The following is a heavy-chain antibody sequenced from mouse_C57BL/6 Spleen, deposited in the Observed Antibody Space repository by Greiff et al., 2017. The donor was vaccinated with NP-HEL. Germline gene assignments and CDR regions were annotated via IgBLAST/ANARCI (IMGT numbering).Heavy chain of an antibody. CDR1: GYTFTSYW. CDR3: ARSRWGSSYEDYAMDY. CDR2: INPSNGGT. J-gene: IGHJ4*01. D-gene: IGHD1-1*01. Sequence: QVQLQQPGTELVKPGASVKLSCKASGYTFTSYWMHWVKQRPGQGLEWIGNINPSNGGTNYNEKFKSKATLTVDKSSSTAYMQLSSLTSEDSAVYYCARSRWGSSYEDYAMDYWGQGTSVTVSS. V-gene: IGHV1-53*01.